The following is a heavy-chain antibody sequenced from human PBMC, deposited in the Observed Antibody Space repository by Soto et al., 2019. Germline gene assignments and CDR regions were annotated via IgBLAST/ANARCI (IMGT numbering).Heavy chain of an antibody. CDR1: GGSISSSSYY. CDR2: IYYSGST. Sequence: PSETLSLTCTVSGGSISSSSYYWVWIRQPPGKGLEWIGSIYYSGSTYYNPSLKSRVTISVDTSKNQFSLKLSSVTAADTAVYYCARHGTFGSSLWGPFSYWGQGTLVTVSS. J-gene: IGHJ4*02. V-gene: IGHV4-39*01. CDR3: ARHGTFGSSLWGPFSY. D-gene: IGHD6-6*01.